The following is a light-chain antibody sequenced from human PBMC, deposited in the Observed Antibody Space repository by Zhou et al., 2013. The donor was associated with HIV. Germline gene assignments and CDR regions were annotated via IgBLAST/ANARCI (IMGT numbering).Light chain of an antibody. CDR3: QRYGSVVPWT. CDR2: GAS. Sequence: EVLMTQSPATLSVSPGEEATLSCRASQSVSSNLAWYQQKPGQAPRLLIYGASSRASGIPARFSGSGSGTEFTLTISSLQSEDCAVYYCQRYGSVVPWTFGQGTRV. J-gene: IGKJ1*01. CDR1: QSVSSN. V-gene: IGKV3-15*01.